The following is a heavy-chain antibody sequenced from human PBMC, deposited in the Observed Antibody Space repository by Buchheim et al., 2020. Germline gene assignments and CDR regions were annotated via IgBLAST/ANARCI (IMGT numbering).Heavy chain of an antibody. CDR1: GFTFSTYN. Sequence: EVQLVESGGGLVKPGGSLRLSCTASGFTFSTYNMNWVRQAPGKGLEWVSSISSSSSYMFYADSVKGRFTISRDNAKNSLYLQMNTLRAEDTAVYYCAREAGIEFDYWGQGTL. V-gene: IGHV3-21*01. D-gene: IGHD1-1*01. CDR2: ISSSSSYM. CDR3: AREAGIEFDY. J-gene: IGHJ4*02.